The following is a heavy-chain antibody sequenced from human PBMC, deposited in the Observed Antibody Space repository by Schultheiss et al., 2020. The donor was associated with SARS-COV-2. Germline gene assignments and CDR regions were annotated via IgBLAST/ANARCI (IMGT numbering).Heavy chain of an antibody. CDR2: IKQDGSEK. Sequence: GGSLRLSCAASGFTFSSYSMNWVRQAPGKGLEWVANIKQDGSEKYYVDSVKGRFTISRDNAKNSLYLQMNSLRAEDTAVYYCARAPTGTRGWFDPWGQGTLVTVSS. CDR3: ARAPTGTRGWFDP. J-gene: IGHJ5*02. D-gene: IGHD1-7*01. CDR1: GFTFSSYS. V-gene: IGHV3-7*01.